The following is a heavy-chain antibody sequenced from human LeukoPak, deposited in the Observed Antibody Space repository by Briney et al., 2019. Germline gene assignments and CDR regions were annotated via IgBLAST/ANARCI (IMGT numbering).Heavy chain of an antibody. CDR1: GGSISSYY. D-gene: IGHD6-13*01. Sequence: SETLSLTCTVSGGSISSYYWSWIRQPPGKGLEWIGYIYYSGSTNYNPSLKSRVTISVDTSKNQFSLKLSSVTAADTAVYYCARWRADREYSSSWSFDYWGQGTLVTVSS. J-gene: IGHJ4*02. V-gene: IGHV4-59*01. CDR2: IYYSGST. CDR3: ARWRADREYSSSWSFDY.